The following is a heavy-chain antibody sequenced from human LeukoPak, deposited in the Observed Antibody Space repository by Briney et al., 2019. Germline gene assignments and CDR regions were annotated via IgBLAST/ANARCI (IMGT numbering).Heavy chain of an antibody. CDR1: GCTFTGYY. V-gene: IGHV1-2*02. CDR2: INPNSGDT. CDR3: ARGKLAAAGRDY. D-gene: IGHD6-13*01. J-gene: IGHJ4*02. Sequence: ASVKVSCKASGCTFTGYYIHWVRQAPGQGLEWMGWINPNSGDTNYAQKLQGRVTMTTDTSTSTAYMELRSLRSDDTAVYYCARGKLAAAGRDYWGQGTLVTVSS.